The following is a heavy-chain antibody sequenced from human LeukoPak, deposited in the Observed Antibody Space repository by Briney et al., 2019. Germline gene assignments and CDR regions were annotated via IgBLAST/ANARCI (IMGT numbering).Heavy chain of an antibody. J-gene: IGHJ4*02. CDR1: GFTVSSNY. Sequence: TGGSLRLSCAASGFTVSSNYMSWVRQAPGKGLEWVSVIYSGGTTYYADSVRGRFTISRDNSKNTLYLQMNSLRAEDTAVYYCARRPSGYSGYDRVYWGQGTLVTVSS. D-gene: IGHD5-12*01. CDR2: IYSGGTT. V-gene: IGHV3-53*01. CDR3: ARRPSGYSGYDRVY.